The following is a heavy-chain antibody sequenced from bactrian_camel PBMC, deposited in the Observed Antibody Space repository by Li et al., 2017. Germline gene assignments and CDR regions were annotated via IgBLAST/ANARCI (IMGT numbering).Heavy chain of an antibody. D-gene: IGHD2*01. CDR3: GTDVYLLCTVDATQGQFGY. J-gene: IGHJ6*01. V-gene: IGHV3S55*01. Sequence: HVQLVESGGGSVEAGGSLNLSCEVSGYYYVSPCMGWFRQAPGKEREGVAALDTDGTIIYADAVKGRFTISKDDANNTLYLQMDSLKFEDTAMYSCGTDVYLLCTVDATQGQFGYRGQGTQVTVS. CDR2: LDTDGTI. CDR1: GYYYVSPC.